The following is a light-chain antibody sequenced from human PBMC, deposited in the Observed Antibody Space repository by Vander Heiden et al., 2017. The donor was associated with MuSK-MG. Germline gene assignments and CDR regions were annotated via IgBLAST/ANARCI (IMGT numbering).Light chain of an antibody. CDR3: QQDNNCTGT. CDR2: AAS. J-gene: IGKJ1*01. CDR1: QSISSN. Sequence: AGQMTQSPSPLSASVGDRVTITCRASQSISSNLDWYQQKPGKAPKLLIYAASSMDSGVPARFSGSGSGTEFTLTISSLQSEDFAVYYCQQDNNCTGTFGQGTKVEIK. V-gene: IGKV1D-13*01.